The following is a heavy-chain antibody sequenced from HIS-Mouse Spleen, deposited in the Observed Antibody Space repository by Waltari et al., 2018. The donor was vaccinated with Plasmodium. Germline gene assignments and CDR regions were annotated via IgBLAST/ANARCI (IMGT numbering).Heavy chain of an antibody. V-gene: IGHV4-4*07. J-gene: IGHJ6*02. CDR1: GGSISSYY. D-gene: IGHD6-13*01. CDR2: IYTSGGT. CDR3: ARGPAAAGNWRHYGMDV. Sequence: QVQLQESGPGLVKPSETLSLTCTVSGGSISSYYWSWIRQPAGKGLEWIGRIYTSGGTTSTPSLKRRVTMSVDTSKNQFSLKLSSVTAADTAVYYCARGPAAAGNWRHYGMDVWGQGTTVTVSS.